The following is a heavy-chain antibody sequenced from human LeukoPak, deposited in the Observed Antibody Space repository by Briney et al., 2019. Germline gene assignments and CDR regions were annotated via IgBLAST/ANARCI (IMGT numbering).Heavy chain of an antibody. CDR1: GFTFSSYG. Sequence: GSLRLSCAASGFTFSSYGMHWVRQAPGKGLEWVAFIRYDGSNKYYADSVKGRFTISRDNSKNTLYLQMNSLRAEDTAVYYCAKGQYQLLYGGYYFDYWGQGTLVTVSS. CDR2: IRYDGSNK. J-gene: IGHJ4*02. D-gene: IGHD2-2*02. V-gene: IGHV3-30*02. CDR3: AKGQYQLLYGGYYFDY.